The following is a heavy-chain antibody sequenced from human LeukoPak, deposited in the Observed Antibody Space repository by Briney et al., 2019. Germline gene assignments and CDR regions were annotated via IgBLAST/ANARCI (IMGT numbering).Heavy chain of an antibody. CDR1: GFTFSDYS. CDR3: ARGQLWQTGWFDP. V-gene: IGHV3-21*01. CDR2: ISSTGSYI. J-gene: IGHJ5*02. D-gene: IGHD5-18*01. Sequence: PGGSLTLSCAASGFTFSDYSMHWVRQAPGKGLEWVSCISSTGSYIYYADSVRGRFTISRDNAKNSLYLQMNSLRAEDTAVYYCARGQLWQTGWFDPWGQGTLVTVSS.